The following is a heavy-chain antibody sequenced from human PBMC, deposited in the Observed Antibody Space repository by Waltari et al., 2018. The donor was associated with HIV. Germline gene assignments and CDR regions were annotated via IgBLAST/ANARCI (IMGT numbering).Heavy chain of an antibody. CDR2: IYHSGTT. CDR1: NYSISSGYY. D-gene: IGHD5-12*01. Sequence: QVQLQESGPGLVKPSETLSLTCTVSNYSISSGYYWGWIRQPPGKGLEWIGSIYHSGTTYYNPSLKSRVTISVDTSKNQFALKLSAVTAADTAVYYCARVYSSYPGVYWGQGTLVTVSS. CDR3: ARVYSSYPGVY. V-gene: IGHV4-38-2*02. J-gene: IGHJ4*02.